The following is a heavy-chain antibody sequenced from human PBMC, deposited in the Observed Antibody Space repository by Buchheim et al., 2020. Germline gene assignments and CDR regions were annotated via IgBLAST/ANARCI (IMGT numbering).Heavy chain of an antibody. V-gene: IGHV3-15*01. CDR2: IKSKTDGGTA. Sequence: EVQLVQSGGGLVKPGGSLRLSCAVSGLTFTSAWMTWVRQAPGKGLEWVGRIKSKTDGGTAVYAAPVNGRFTISRDDSNNTLYLQMSSLRTEDTAVYYCTTGGGTYAYYYGIDVWGQGTT. CDR1: GLTFTSAW. CDR3: TTGGGTYAYYYGIDV. D-gene: IGHD4-17*01. J-gene: IGHJ6*02.